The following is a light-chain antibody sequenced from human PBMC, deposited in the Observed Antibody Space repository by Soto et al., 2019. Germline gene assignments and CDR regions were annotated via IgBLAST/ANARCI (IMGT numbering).Light chain of an antibody. CDR1: QSVSNNY. CDR2: GAS. Sequence: RASQSVSNNYLAWYQQKPGQAPRLLIYGASNRATGIPDRFSGSGSGTDFTLTFSRLVRAHYAVYSCQPYGNSGWFAQGTKVDTK. CDR3: QPYGNSGW. V-gene: IGKV3-20*01. J-gene: IGKJ1*01.